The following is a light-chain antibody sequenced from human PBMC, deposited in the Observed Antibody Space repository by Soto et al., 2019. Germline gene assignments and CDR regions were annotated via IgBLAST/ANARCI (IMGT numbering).Light chain of an antibody. CDR1: QSVSSSY. V-gene: IGKV3-20*01. J-gene: IGKJ1*01. Sequence: EMVLTQSPGTLSLSPGERATLSCRASQSVSSSYLAWYQQKPAQAPTLLIYGASSRATGIPDRFSGSGSGTDFTLTISRLEPEDFAVYYCQQYGSSPPWTFGQGTKVDIK. CDR3: QQYGSSPPWT. CDR2: GAS.